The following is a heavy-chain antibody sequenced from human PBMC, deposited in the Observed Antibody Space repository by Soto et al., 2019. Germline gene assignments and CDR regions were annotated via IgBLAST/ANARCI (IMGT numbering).Heavy chain of an antibody. J-gene: IGHJ4*02. CDR3: ARHIAVSGTRGFDH. CDR2: IFHTGSA. D-gene: IGHD2-21*01. V-gene: IGHV4-4*02. Sequence: QVQLQESGPGLMKPSGTLSLTCAVSGGSITSNWWSWVRQPPGKGLEWIAEIFHTGSANYNPSLMSLLTISMDKSKNHLSLNLNSVTAADTAVYYCARHIAVSGTRGFDHWGQGTLVTVSS. CDR1: GGSITSNW.